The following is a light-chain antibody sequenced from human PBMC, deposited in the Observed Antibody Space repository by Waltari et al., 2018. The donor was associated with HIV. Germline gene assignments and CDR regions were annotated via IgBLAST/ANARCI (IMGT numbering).Light chain of an antibody. CDR1: DSAFGGYNH. CDR3: NSYTGA. V-gene: IGLV2-14*01. J-gene: IGLJ1*01. Sequence: SVVTQPASVSGFPGQPNTISCTGPDSAFGGYNHVSWYQQYPGKAPKLMIYEFNNRPSGVSNRFSGSKSGNTASLTISGLQTEDEADYYCNSYTGAFGTGTKVTVL. CDR2: EFN.